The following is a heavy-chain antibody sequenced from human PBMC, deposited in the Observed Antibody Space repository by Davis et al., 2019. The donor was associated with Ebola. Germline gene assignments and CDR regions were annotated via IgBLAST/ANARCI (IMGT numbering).Heavy chain of an antibody. Sequence: HTGGSLRLSCAASGFIFSSYAMTWVRQAPGKGLVWVSRINSDGSSTSYADSVKGRFTISRDNAKNTLYLQMNSLRAEDTAVYYCARGYAWFSDYWGQGTLVTVSS. CDR1: GFIFSSYA. CDR2: INSDGSST. CDR3: ARGYAWFSDY. D-gene: IGHD3-10*01. V-gene: IGHV3-74*01. J-gene: IGHJ4*02.